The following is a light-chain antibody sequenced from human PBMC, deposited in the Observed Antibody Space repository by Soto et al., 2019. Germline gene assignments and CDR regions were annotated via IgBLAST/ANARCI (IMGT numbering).Light chain of an antibody. CDR1: QSVTSF. CDR3: QQRSNWPLT. CDR2: DVS. V-gene: IGKV3-11*01. Sequence: EIVLTQSPVTLSLSPGERATLSCRASQSVTSFLAWYQQKPGQAPRLLIYDVSNRATGIPERFSGSGSGTDFTFTISSLEPEDFAVYYCQQRSNWPLTFVGGTKEENK. J-gene: IGKJ4*01.